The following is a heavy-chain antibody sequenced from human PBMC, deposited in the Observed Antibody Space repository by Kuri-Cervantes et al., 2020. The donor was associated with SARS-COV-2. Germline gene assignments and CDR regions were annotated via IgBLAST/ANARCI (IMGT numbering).Heavy chain of an antibody. V-gene: IGHV3-72*01. CDR1: GFTFSDHY. D-gene: IGHD3-22*01. CDR2: TRNKANSYTT. J-gene: IGHJ6*02. CDR3: ARGNYYDSSGYFYYYGMDV. Sequence: LSLTCAASGFTFSDHYMDWVRQAPGKGLEWVGRTRNKANSYTTEYAASVKGRCTISRDDSKNSLYLQMNSLKTEDTAVYYCARGNYYDSSGYFYYYGMDVWGQGTTVTVSS.